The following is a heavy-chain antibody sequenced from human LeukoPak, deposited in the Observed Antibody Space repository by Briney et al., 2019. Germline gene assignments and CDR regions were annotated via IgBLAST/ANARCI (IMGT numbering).Heavy chain of an antibody. D-gene: IGHD2-2*01. V-gene: IGHV1-2*02. Sequence: GASVKVSCKASGYTFTGYYMHWVRQAPGQGLEWMGWINPNSGGTNYAQKFQGRVTMTRDTSISTAYMELSRLRSDDTAVYYCARARIEVVPAASPGGFDYWGQGTLVTVSS. J-gene: IGHJ4*02. CDR3: ARARIEVVPAASPGGFDY. CDR1: GYTFTGYY. CDR2: INPNSGGT.